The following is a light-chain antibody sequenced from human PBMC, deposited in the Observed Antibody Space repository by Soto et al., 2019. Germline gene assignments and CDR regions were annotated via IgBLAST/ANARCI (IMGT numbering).Light chain of an antibody. V-gene: IGLV2-14*01. CDR1: SSDVGGYNY. CDR3: SSYTSSSPYVI. CDR2: DVS. J-gene: IGLJ2*01. Sequence: QSALTQPASVSGSPGQSITISCTGTSSDVGGYNYVSWYQQHPDKAPKLIIYDVSNRPSGVSNRLSGSKSGNTASLTISGLQAEDEADYYCSSYTSSSPYVIFGGGTKVTVL.